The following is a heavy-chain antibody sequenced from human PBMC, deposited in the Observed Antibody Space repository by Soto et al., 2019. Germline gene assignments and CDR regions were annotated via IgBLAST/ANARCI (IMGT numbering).Heavy chain of an antibody. D-gene: IGHD2-15*01. V-gene: IGHV3-72*01. CDR2: TRNKANSYTT. CDR3: ARDRGGDCSGGSCRYYYYYMDV. CDR1: GFTVSDHY. J-gene: IGHJ6*03. Sequence: PGGSLRLSCAASGFTVSDHYMDWVRQAPGKGPEWVGRTRNKANSYTTEYAASVKGRFTISRDDSKNSLYLQMNSLKTEDTAVYYCARDRGGDCSGGSCRYYYYYMDVWGKGTTVTVSS.